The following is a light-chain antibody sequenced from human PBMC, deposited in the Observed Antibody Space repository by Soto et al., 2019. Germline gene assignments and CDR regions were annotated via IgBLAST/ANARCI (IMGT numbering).Light chain of an antibody. CDR3: SSYTSSSTQVV. J-gene: IGLJ2*01. CDR2: DVS. V-gene: IGLV2-14*01. Sequence: QSALNQPASVSGSPGQSITISCTGTSSDVGGYNYVSWYQQHPGKAPKLMIYDVSNRPSGVSNRFSGSKSGNTASLTISGLQAEDEADYYCSSYTSSSTQVVFGGGTKLTVL. CDR1: SSDVGGYNY.